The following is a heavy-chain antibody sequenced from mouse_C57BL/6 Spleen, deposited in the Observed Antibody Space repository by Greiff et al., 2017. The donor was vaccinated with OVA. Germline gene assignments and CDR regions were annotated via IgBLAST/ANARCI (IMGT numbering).Heavy chain of an antibody. J-gene: IGHJ4*01. CDR3: ARRGMVTTGAMDY. CDR1: GYTFTDYN. D-gene: IGHD2-2*01. Sequence: EVQLQQSGPELVKPGASVKIPCKASGYTFTDYNMAWVKQSHGKSLEWIGDINPNNGGTIYNQKFKGKATLTVDKSSSTAYMELRSLTSEDTAVYYGARRGMVTTGAMDYWGQGTSGTVSS. CDR2: INPNNGGT. V-gene: IGHV1-18*01.